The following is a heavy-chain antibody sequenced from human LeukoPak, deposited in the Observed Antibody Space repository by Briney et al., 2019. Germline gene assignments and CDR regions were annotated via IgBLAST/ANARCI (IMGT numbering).Heavy chain of an antibody. CDR1: GFTFSSYS. CDR3: ARDLTEDIVLMVYAIRAFDI. CDR2: ISSSSSYI. J-gene: IGHJ3*02. Sequence: GWSLRLSCAASGFTFSSYSMNWVRQAPGKGLEWVSSISSSSSYIYYADSVKGRFTISRDNAKNSLYLQMNSLRAEDTAVYYCARDLTEDIVLMVYAIRAFDIWGQGTMVTVSS. V-gene: IGHV3-21*01. D-gene: IGHD2-8*01.